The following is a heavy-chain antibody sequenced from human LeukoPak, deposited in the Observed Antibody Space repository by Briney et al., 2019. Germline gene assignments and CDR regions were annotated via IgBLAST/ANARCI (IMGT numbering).Heavy chain of an antibody. CDR2: VKSKTDGVKR. Sequence: GGSLRLSCAASGFTFSDAWMNWVRQPPGKGLEYIGRVKSKTDGVKRDHAAPVKGRFISSRDDSKNTLYLQMNSLRSEDTAMYYCTTGDSSTWGQGTLVTVSS. CDR3: TTGDSST. J-gene: IGHJ5*02. D-gene: IGHD4-11*01. CDR1: GFTFSDAW. V-gene: IGHV3-15*01.